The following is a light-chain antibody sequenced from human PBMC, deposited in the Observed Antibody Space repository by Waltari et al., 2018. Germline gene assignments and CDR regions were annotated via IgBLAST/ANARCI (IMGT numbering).Light chain of an antibody. V-gene: IGKV1-16*02. CDR1: QAINTH. CDR2: AAA. Sequence: DIQMTQSPHSLSASVGDRVTITCRASQAINTHLARFQQKPGKTPKSLIYAAASVQSGVPSKFSGSGSGTDFTLTSSSVQPEEFATYYCQQYDTYPITSVQGTRLDIK. J-gene: IGKJ5*01. CDR3: QQYDTYPIT.